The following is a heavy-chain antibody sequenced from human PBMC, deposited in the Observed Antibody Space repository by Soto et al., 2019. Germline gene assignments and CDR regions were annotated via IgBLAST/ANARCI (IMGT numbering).Heavy chain of an antibody. CDR1: GGSLSSYY. J-gene: IGHJ6*03. V-gene: IGHV4-59*01. CDR3: ARAEVTWSGYYYYYMDV. D-gene: IGHD3-3*01. CDR2: IYYSGST. Sequence: SETPSLTCTVSGGSLSSYYWGWIRQPPGKGLEWIGYIYYSGSTNYNPSLKSRVTISVDTSKNQFSLKLSSVTAADTAVYYCARAEVTWSGYYYYYMDVWGKGTTVTVSS.